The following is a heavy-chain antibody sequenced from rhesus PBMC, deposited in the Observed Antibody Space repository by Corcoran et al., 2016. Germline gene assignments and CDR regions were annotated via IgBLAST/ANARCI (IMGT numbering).Heavy chain of an antibody. CDR3: AIHVDTATVH. CDR1: GGSISGYYY. CDR2: IYGNSAST. J-gene: IGHJ4*01. V-gene: IGHV4-143*01. Sequence: QVQLQESGPGLVKPSETLSLTCAVYGGSISGYYYWSWIRQPPGKGLEWIGYIYGNSASTNYNPSLKSRVTISRDTSKNQFSLKLSSVTAADTAVYYCAIHVDTATVHWGQGVLVTVSS. D-gene: IGHD5-12*01.